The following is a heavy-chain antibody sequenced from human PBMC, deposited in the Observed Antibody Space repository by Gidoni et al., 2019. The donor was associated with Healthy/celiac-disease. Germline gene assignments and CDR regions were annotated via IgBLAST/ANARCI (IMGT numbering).Heavy chain of an antibody. J-gene: IGHJ6*02. V-gene: IGHV3-30*18. D-gene: IGHD2-2*01. CDR1: GFTFSSYG. Sequence: QVQLVESGGGVVQPGRSLRLSCAASGFTFSSYGMHWVRQAPGKGLEWVAVISYDGSNKYYADSVKGRFTISRDNSKNTLYLKMNSLRAEDTAVYYCAKDIVVVPADPYYYYYGMDVWGQGTTVTVSS. CDR2: ISYDGSNK. CDR3: AKDIVVVPADPYYYYYGMDV.